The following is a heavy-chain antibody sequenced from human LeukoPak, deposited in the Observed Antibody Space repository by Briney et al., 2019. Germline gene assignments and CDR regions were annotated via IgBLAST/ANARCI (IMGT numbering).Heavy chain of an antibody. CDR2: ISSSGSTI. Sequence: PGGSLRLSCAASGFTFSSYEMNWVRQAPGKGLEWVSYISSSGSTIYYADSVKGRFTISRDNSKNTLYLQMNSLRAEDTAVYYCARELKSSGSSAFDIWGQGTMVTVSS. D-gene: IGHD3-10*01. CDR3: ARELKSSGSSAFDI. CDR1: GFTFSSYE. J-gene: IGHJ3*02. V-gene: IGHV3-48*03.